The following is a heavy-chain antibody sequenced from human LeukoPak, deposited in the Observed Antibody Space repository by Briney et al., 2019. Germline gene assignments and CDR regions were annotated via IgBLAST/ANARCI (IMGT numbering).Heavy chain of an antibody. CDR3: ARGRPHGNDY. V-gene: IGHV3-7*01. CDR2: IKQDGSEK. Sequence: GGSLRLSCAASGFTFSSCWMSWVRQAPGKGLEWVANIKQDGSEKYYVDSVKGRFTISRDNAKNTLYLQMNSLRVEDTAVYYCARGRPHGNDYWGQGTLVTVPS. J-gene: IGHJ4*02. CDR1: GFTFSSCW. D-gene: IGHD4-23*01.